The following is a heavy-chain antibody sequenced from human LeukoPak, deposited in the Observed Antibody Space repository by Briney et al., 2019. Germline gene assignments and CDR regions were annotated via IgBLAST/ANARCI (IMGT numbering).Heavy chain of an antibody. CDR1: GYSINSGDC. Sequence: PSETLSLTCTVSGYSINSGDCWGWIRQVPGKGLEWIGYIYTRGSTNYNPSLKSRVTISVATSKNQFSLKLSSVTAADTAVYYCARHISQYYDFWSGYYPGGMDVWGKGTTVTVSS. V-gene: IGHV4-38-2*02. J-gene: IGHJ6*04. D-gene: IGHD3-3*01. CDR3: ARHISQYYDFWSGYYPGGMDV. CDR2: IYTRGST.